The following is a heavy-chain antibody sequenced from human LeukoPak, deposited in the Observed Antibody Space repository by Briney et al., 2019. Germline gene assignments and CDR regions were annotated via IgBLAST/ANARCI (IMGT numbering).Heavy chain of an antibody. V-gene: IGHV3-30-3*01. J-gene: IGHJ4*02. CDR2: ISYDGSNK. D-gene: IGHD5-12*01. CDR3: ARGSDIVASYFDY. Sequence: GGSLRLSCGASGFTFSSYAMHWVRQAPGKGLEWVAVISYDGSNKYYADSVKGRFTISRDNSKNTLYLQMNSLRAEDTAVYYCARGSDIVASYFDYWGQGTLVTVSS. CDR1: GFTFSSYA.